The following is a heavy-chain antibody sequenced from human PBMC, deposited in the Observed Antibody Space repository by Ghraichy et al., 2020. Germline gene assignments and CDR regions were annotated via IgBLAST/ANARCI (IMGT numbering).Heavy chain of an antibody. Sequence: SETLSLTCTVSVGSISSSSYYWGWIRQPPGKGLEWIGSIYYSGSTYYNPSLKSRVTISVDTSKNQFSLKLSSVTAADTAVYYCARRVMGSSTRLYYYGMDVWGQGTTVTVSS. V-gene: IGHV4-39*01. CDR2: IYYSGST. CDR3: ARRVMGSSTRLYYYGMDV. CDR1: VGSISSSSYY. D-gene: IGHD2-2*01. J-gene: IGHJ6*02.